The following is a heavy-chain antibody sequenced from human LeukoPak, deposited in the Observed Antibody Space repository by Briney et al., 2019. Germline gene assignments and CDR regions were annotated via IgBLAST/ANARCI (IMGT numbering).Heavy chain of an antibody. CDR1: GGSMANYY. CDR3: ARGGLRDSGSYFSFDY. CDR2: IYYSGST. D-gene: IGHD1-26*01. J-gene: IGHJ4*02. Sequence: PSETLSLTCTVSGGSMANYYWTWIRQPPGKGLEWIAYIYYSGSTNYNPSLKSRVTISVDTSKNQFSLKLSSVTAADTAVYYCARGGLRDSGSYFSFDYWGQGTLVTVSS. V-gene: IGHV4-59*12.